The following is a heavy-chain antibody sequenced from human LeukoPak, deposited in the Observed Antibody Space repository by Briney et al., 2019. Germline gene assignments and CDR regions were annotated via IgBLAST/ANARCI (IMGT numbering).Heavy chain of an antibody. J-gene: IGHJ4*02. CDR3: AKGNWGGEYIFDY. Sequence: GGSLRLSCAASGFTFSTYSMSWVRQAPGKGLEWASGISGTGDSTYYADSVKGRFTISRDNSKNMVFLQMNGLRAEDTAVYHCAKGNWGGEYIFDYWGQGILVTVSS. CDR2: ISGTGDST. CDR1: GFTFSTYS. D-gene: IGHD7-27*01. V-gene: IGHV3-23*01.